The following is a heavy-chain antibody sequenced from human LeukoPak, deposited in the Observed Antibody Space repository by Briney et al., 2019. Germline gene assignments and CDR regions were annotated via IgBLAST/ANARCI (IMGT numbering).Heavy chain of an antibody. V-gene: IGHV3-21*04. D-gene: IGHD2-15*01. J-gene: IGHJ4*02. CDR1: GFTFSSYS. CDR2: ISSSSSYI. Sequence: GGSLRLSCAASGFTFSSYSMNWVRQAPGKGLEWVSSISSSSSYIYYADSVKGRFTISRDSSKNTLFLQMNRLRPEDAAVYYCAKAPVTTCRGAFCYPFDYWGLGTLVTVSS. CDR3: AKAPVTTCRGAFCYPFDY.